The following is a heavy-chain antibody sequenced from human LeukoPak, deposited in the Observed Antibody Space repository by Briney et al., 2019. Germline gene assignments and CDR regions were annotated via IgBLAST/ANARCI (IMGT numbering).Heavy chain of an antibody. Sequence: PSETLSLTXTVSGGSISSYYWSWIRQPPGKGLEWIGYIYYSGSTNYNPSLKSRVTISVDTSKNQFSLKLSSVTAADTAVYYCARDLDSIFDYWGQGTLVTVSS. CDR2: IYYSGST. J-gene: IGHJ4*02. CDR3: ARDLDSIFDY. D-gene: IGHD3-22*01. CDR1: GGSISSYY. V-gene: IGHV4-59*01.